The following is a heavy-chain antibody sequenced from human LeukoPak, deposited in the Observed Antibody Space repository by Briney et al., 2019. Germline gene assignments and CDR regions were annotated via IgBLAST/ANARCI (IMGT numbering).Heavy chain of an antibody. V-gene: IGHV4-39*01. CDR3: ATPYSGGYHGLDI. CDR2: IYYSGAT. J-gene: IGHJ3*02. D-gene: IGHD1-26*01. Sequence: SETLSLTCTVSGGSISSSIYYWAWIRQPQGKGGEGIVSIYYSGATYYNPSLKSRVTISIDTSKNQFSLKLSSVTAADTAVYYCATPYSGGYHGLDIWGQGTMVTVSS. CDR1: GGSISSSIYY.